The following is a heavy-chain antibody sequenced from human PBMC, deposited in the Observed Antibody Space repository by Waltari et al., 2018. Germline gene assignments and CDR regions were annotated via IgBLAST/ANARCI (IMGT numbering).Heavy chain of an antibody. V-gene: IGHV3-30-3*01. Sequence: QVQLVESGGGVVQPGRSLRLSCAASGFTFSSYAMHWVRQAPGKGLEWVAVISYDGSNKYYADSVKGRFTISRDNSKNTLYLQMNSLRAEDTAVYYCASSSSRYGAFGYWGQGTLVTVSS. CDR2: ISYDGSNK. CDR3: ASSSSRYGAFGY. J-gene: IGHJ4*02. D-gene: IGHD3-16*01. CDR1: GFTFSSYA.